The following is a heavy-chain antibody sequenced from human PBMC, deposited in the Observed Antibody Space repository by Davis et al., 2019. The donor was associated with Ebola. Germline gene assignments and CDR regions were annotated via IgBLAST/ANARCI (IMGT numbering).Heavy chain of an antibody. Sequence: MPGGSLRLSCAVYGGSFSGYYWSWIRQSPGKGLEWIGEINHSGSTNYNPSLKSRVTISVDTSKNQFSLKLSSVTAADTAVYYCARQSPRYYYDSSGYYYWGQGTLVTVSS. CDR2: INHSGST. CDR1: GGSFSGYY. D-gene: IGHD3-22*01. J-gene: IGHJ4*02. V-gene: IGHV4-34*01. CDR3: ARQSPRYYYDSSGYYY.